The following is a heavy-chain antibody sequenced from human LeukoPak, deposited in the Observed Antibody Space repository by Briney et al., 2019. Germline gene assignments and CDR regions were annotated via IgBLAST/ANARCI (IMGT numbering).Heavy chain of an antibody. CDR2: SNAGNGNT. Sequence: ASLKVSCKASGYTFTSYAMHWVRQAPGQRLEWMGWSNAGNGNTKYSQEFQGRVTITRDTSASTAYMELSSLRSEDMAVYYCAREGDFWSGHRYYFDYWGQGTLVTVSS. D-gene: IGHD3-3*01. CDR3: AREGDFWSGHRYYFDY. J-gene: IGHJ4*02. CDR1: GYTFTSYA. V-gene: IGHV1-3*02.